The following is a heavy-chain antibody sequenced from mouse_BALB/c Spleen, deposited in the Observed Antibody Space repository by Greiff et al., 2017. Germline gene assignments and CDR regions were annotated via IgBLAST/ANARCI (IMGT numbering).Heavy chain of an antibody. CDR3: ARHVGIYYGYEKGHYYAMDY. CDR1: GFTFSSYT. Sequence: EVKLVESGGGLVQPGGSLKLSCAASGFTFSSYTMSWVRQTPEKRLEWVAYISNGGGSTYYPDTVKGRFTISRDNAKNTLYLQMSSLKSEDTAMYYSARHVGIYYGYEKGHYYAMDYWGQGTSVTVSS. J-gene: IGHJ4*01. D-gene: IGHD2-2*01. CDR2: ISNGGGST. V-gene: IGHV5-12-2*01.